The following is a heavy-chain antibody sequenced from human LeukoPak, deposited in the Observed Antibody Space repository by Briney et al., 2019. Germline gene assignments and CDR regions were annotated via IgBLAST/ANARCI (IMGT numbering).Heavy chain of an antibody. CDR1: GFTFSSYA. V-gene: IGHV3-23*01. CDR2: IRVGGET. D-gene: IGHD7-27*01. CDR3: AKGTGDTGYYFDY. Sequence: RGCLRLSCAASGFTFSSYAMNWVRRAPGKGLEWVSGIRVGGETYYADSVKGRFTISRDNSENTLYLQMSGLRAEDTAVYHCAKGTGDTGYYFDYWGQGTLVTVSS. J-gene: IGHJ4*02.